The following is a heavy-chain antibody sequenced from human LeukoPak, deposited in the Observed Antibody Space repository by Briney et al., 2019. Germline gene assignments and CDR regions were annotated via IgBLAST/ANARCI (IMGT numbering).Heavy chain of an antibody. CDR1: GGTFSSYA. Sequence: SVKVSCKASGGTFSSYAISWVRQATGQGLEWMGGIIPIFGTANYAQKFQGRVTITADESTSTAYMELSSLRSEDTAVYYCGVGIAAAGLLGPWGQGTLVTVSS. V-gene: IGHV1-69*13. J-gene: IGHJ5*02. CDR3: GVGIAAAGLLGP. CDR2: IIPIFGTA. D-gene: IGHD6-13*01.